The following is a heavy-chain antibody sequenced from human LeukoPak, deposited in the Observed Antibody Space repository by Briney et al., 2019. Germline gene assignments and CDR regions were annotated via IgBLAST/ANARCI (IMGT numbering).Heavy chain of an antibody. CDR3: AKADTMVRGLIE. Sequence: GGSLRLSCAASGFTFSSYAMSWVRQAPGKGLEWVSAISGSGGSTYHADSVKGRFTISRDNSKNTLYLQMNSLRAEDTAVYYCAKADTMVRGLIEWGQGTLVTVSS. D-gene: IGHD3-10*01. CDR2: ISGSGGST. CDR1: GFTFSSYA. J-gene: IGHJ4*02. V-gene: IGHV3-23*01.